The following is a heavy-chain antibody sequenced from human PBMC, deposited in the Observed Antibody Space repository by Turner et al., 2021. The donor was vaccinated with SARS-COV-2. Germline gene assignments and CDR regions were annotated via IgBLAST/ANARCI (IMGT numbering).Heavy chain of an antibody. CDR1: GGSISSYY. D-gene: IGHD6-19*01. V-gene: IGHV4-59*08. Sequence: QVQLQDSGPGLVKPSETLSLTCTVSGGSISSYYWRWIRQPPGKGLEWIGYIHYSGSTNYNPSLKSRVTISVDTSKNQFSLKLSSVTTADTAVYYCARHGFSGWYGGGMDVWGQGTTVTVSS. CDR2: IHYSGST. J-gene: IGHJ6*02. CDR3: ARHGFSGWYGGGMDV.